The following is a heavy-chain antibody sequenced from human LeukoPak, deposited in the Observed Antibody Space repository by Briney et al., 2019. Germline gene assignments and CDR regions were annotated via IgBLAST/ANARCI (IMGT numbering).Heavy chain of an antibody. J-gene: IGHJ4*02. Sequence: ASVKVSCKASGYTFTSYYMHWVRQAPGQGLEWMGIINPSGGSTSYAQKFQGRVTMTRDTSTSTVYMELSSLRSEDTAVYYCARGGAPSIAAAGKDFDYRGQGTLVTVSS. D-gene: IGHD6-13*01. CDR1: GYTFTSYY. CDR2: INPSGGST. V-gene: IGHV1-46*01. CDR3: ARGGAPSIAAAGKDFDY.